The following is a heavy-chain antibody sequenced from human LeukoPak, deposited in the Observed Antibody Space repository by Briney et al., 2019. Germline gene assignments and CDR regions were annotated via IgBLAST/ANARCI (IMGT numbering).Heavy chain of an antibody. CDR2: ISSSGSTI. CDR1: GFTFSSYE. Sequence: QTGGSLRLSCAASGFTFSSYEMNWVRQAPGKGLEWVSYISSSGSTIYYADSVKGRFTISRDNAKNSLYLQMNSLRAEDTAVYYCARAFYDFWSGYSFDYWGQGTLVTVSA. J-gene: IGHJ4*02. V-gene: IGHV3-48*03. CDR3: ARAFYDFWSGYSFDY. D-gene: IGHD3-3*01.